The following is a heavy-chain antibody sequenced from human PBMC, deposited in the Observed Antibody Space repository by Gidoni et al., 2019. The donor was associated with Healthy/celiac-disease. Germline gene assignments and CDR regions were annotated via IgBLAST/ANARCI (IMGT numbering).Heavy chain of an antibody. CDR1: GGSISSYY. V-gene: IGHV4-59*01. Sequence: QVQLQASGPGLVKPSETLSLTCTVSGGSISSYYWSWIRQPPGKGLEWIGYIYYSGSTNYNPSLKSRVTISVDTSKNQFSLKRSSVTAADTAVYYCARAGWLRVFAFDIWGQGTMVTVSS. D-gene: IGHD5-12*01. J-gene: IGHJ3*02. CDR2: IYYSGST. CDR3: ARAGWLRVFAFDI.